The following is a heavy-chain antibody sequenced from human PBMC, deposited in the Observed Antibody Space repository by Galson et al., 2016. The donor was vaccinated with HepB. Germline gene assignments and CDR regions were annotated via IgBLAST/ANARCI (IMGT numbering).Heavy chain of an antibody. D-gene: IGHD2-2*01. CDR2: ISGSSRGT. CDR3: AKDQLIVVVPAAGNWFDL. J-gene: IGHJ5*02. CDR1: GFTFSDYA. Sequence: SLRLSCAASGFTFSDYAMTWVRQAPGKGPEWVASISGSSRGTHYADFVKGRFTTSRDNSQNTLHLQMNNLRAEDTALYYCAKDQLIVVVPAAGNWFDLWGPGSLVTVSS. V-gene: IGHV3-23*01.